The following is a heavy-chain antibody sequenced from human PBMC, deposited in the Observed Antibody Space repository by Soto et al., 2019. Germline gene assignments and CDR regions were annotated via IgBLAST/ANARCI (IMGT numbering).Heavy chain of an antibody. CDR3: ASPKPQMATLDY. CDR2: IYYNGNT. Sequence: SETLSLTCTVSGGSISSYYWSWIRQPPGKGLEWIGYIYYNGNTYYNPALQSRVTISADASKSQFSLKLSSVTAADTAVYYCASPKPQMATLDYWSQGTLVTSPQ. CDR1: GGSISSYY. V-gene: IGHV4-59*08. J-gene: IGHJ4*02.